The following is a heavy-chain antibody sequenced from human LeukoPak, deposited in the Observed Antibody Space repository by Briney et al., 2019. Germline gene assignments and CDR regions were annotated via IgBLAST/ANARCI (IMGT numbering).Heavy chain of an antibody. Sequence: PSETLSLTCTVSGGSISSYYWSWIRQPAGKGLEWIGRIYASGSINYNPSLKSRVTMSVDTSKNQLSLKLTSVTAADTAVYYCARMTDPRYNYFDPWGQGTLVTVSS. V-gene: IGHV4-4*07. CDR3: ARMTDPRYNYFDP. CDR2: IYASGSI. CDR1: GGSISSYY. J-gene: IGHJ5*02. D-gene: IGHD2-21*02.